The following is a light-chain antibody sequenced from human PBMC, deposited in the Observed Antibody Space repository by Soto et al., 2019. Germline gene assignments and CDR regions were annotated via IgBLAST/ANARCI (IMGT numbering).Light chain of an antibody. J-gene: IGLJ2*01. Sequence: QLVLTQPASVSGSPGQSITISCTGTSRDIGDYNYVSWYQQHPGKAPKLMIYEVSNRPSGVSNRFSGSKSGNTASLTISGLQAEDEADYYCSSYTISSTVLFGGGTKLTVL. CDR2: EVS. V-gene: IGLV2-14*01. CDR1: SRDIGDYNY. CDR3: SSYTISSTVL.